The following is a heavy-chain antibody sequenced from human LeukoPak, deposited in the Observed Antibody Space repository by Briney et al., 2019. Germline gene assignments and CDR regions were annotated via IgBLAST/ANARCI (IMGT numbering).Heavy chain of an antibody. CDR1: GGTFSSYA. CDR3: ARGERIAAAQFDY. Sequence: ASVKVSCKASGGTFSSYAISWVRQAPGQGLEWMGRIIPIFGTANYAQKFQGRVTITTDESTSTAYMELSGLRSEDTAVYYCARGERIAAAQFDYWGQGTLVTVSS. D-gene: IGHD6-13*01. CDR2: IIPIFGTA. V-gene: IGHV1-69*05. J-gene: IGHJ4*02.